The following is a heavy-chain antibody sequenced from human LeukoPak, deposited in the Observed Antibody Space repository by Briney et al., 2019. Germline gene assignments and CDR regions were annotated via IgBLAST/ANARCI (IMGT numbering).Heavy chain of an antibody. CDR2: ISSSGSPI. J-gene: IGHJ4*02. CDR1: GFIFSRYT. Sequence: GGSLRLSCAASGFIFSRYTMNWVRQAPGQGLEWVSYISSSGSPIYYADSVKGRFTISRDNAKNTLYLQMNSLRAEDTAVYYCARDWGMGYWGQGTLVTVSS. V-gene: IGHV3-48*04. CDR3: ARDWGMGY. D-gene: IGHD3-16*01.